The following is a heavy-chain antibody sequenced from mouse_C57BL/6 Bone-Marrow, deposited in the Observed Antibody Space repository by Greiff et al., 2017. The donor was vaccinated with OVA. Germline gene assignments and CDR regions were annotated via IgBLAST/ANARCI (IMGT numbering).Heavy chain of an antibody. CDR2: ISSGGSYT. CDR1: GFTFSSYG. Sequence: EVKLVESGGDLVKPGGSLKLSCAASGFTFSSYGMSWVRQTPDKRLEWVATISSGGSYTYYPDSVKGRFTISRDNAKNTLYLQMSSLKSEDTAMYYCASLDLWGQGTTLTVSS. J-gene: IGHJ2*01. CDR3: ASLDL. V-gene: IGHV5-6*01.